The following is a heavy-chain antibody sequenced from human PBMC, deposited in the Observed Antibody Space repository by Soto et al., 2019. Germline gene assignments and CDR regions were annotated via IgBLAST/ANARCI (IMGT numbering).Heavy chain of an antibody. V-gene: IGHV3-33*01. D-gene: IGHD3-10*01. CDR2: IWYDGSNK. CDR3: ARDLLYGSGSYAHYYYYGMDV. J-gene: IGHJ6*02. CDR1: GFTFSSYG. Sequence: QVQLVESGGGVVQPGRSLRLSCAASGFTFSSYGMHWVRQAPGKGLEWVAVIWYDGSNKYYADSVKGRFTISRDNSKNTLYLQMNSLGSGDTAVYYCARDLLYGSGSYAHYYYYGMDVWGQGTTVTVSS.